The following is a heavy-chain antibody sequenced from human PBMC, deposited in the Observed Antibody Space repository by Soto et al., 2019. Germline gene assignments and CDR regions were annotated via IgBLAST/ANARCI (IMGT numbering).Heavy chain of an antibody. CDR2: IKQDGSEI. Sequence: VQLVESGGGLVEPGGSLRLSCEASGFMFSSYWMSWVRQAPGEGLEWVAIIKQDGSEIHYLESVEGRFTIFRDNARRSLYLQMNSLRAEDTALYFCAIYSGSYFSVGHERWGQGTLVVVSS. D-gene: IGHD3-10*01. CDR1: GFMFSSYW. CDR3: AIYSGSYFSVGHER. V-gene: IGHV3-7*01. J-gene: IGHJ4*02.